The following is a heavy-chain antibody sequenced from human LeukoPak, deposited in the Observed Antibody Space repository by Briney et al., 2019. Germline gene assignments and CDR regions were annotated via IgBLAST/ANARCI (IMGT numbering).Heavy chain of an antibody. CDR2: IRHSGNT. J-gene: IGHJ4*02. Sequence: SETLSLTCTVSGGSISSGGYYCSWIRQPPGKGLEWVGYIRHSGNTYYNPSLKSRVTISADRSKNQFSLKLSSVTAADTAVYYCMRGGIGYDSEYWGQGTLVTVSS. CDR1: GGSISSGGYY. D-gene: IGHD5-12*01. V-gene: IGHV4-30-2*01. CDR3: MRGGIGYDSEY.